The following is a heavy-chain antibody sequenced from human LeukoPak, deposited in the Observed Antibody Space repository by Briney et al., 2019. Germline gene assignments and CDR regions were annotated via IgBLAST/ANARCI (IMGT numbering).Heavy chain of an antibody. CDR1: GGSFSGYY. CDR2: IYHSGST. CDR3: ARASSSPYYFDY. V-gene: IGHV4-34*01. D-gene: IGHD6-13*01. J-gene: IGHJ4*02. Sequence: PSETLSLTCAVYGGSFSGYYWSWIRQPPGKGLEWIGEIYHSGSTNYNPSLKSRVTISVDKSKNQFSLKLSSVTAADTAVYYCARASSSPYYFDYWGQGTLVTVSS.